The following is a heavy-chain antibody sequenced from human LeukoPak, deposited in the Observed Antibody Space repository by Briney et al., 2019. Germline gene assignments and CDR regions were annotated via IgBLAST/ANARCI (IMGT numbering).Heavy chain of an antibody. D-gene: IGHD2-15*01. Sequence: GGSLRLSCAASGFTFSSYSMNWVRQAPGKGLEWVSSISSSSSYIYYADSVKGRFTISRDNAKNSLYLQMNSLRAEDTAVYYCASTCSDGSCYPYGFDYWGQGTLVTVSS. CDR2: ISSSSSYI. V-gene: IGHV3-21*01. CDR3: ASTCSDGSCYPYGFDY. J-gene: IGHJ4*02. CDR1: GFTFSSYS.